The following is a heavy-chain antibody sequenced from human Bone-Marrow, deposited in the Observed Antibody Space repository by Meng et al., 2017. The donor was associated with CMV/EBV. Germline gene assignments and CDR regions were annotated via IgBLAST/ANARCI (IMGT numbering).Heavy chain of an antibody. CDR1: GFTFDDYA. J-gene: IGHJ4*01. D-gene: IGHD1-7*01. CDR2: ISWNSGSI. Sequence: SLKISCAASGFTFDDYAMHWVRQAPGKGLEWVSGISWNSGSIGYADSVKGRFTSSRDNAKNSLNLQMNSLRAEDTALYYCAKDQGVNWNYALVDYWAQGTPVTFSS. V-gene: IGHV3-9*01. CDR3: AKDQGVNWNYALVDY.